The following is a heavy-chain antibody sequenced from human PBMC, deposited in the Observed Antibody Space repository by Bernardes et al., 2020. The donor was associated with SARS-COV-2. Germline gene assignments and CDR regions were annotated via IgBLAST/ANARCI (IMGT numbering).Heavy chain of an antibody. Sequence: SETLSLTCTVSGGSIRSSTHYWGWIRQPPGKGLEWIGSIHYRWSTYYNPSLKSRVTISVDTSKNQFSLRLSSVPAADTAIYYWARLGWMWFGDHWGKGPRVTVSS. J-gene: IGHJ4*02. D-gene: IGHD3-10*01. CDR1: GGSIRSSTHY. V-gene: IGHV4-39*01. CDR3: ARLGWMWFGDH. CDR2: IHYRWST.